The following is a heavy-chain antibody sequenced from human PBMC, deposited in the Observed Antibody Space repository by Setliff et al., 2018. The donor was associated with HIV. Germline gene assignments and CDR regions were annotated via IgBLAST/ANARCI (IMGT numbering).Heavy chain of an antibody. Sequence: ASVKVSCKASGYSFSRFSINWVRQAPGQGLEWMGWINTNSWIPTYAQGFTGRFVFSLDTTVRTAYLEISDLRADDTGVYYCARDSSESFDFSGGDFHYMDVLGKGTTVTVSS. CDR1: GYSFSRFS. CDR2: INTNSWIP. CDR3: ARDSSESFDFSGGDFHYMDV. J-gene: IGHJ6*03. V-gene: IGHV7-4-1*02. D-gene: IGHD3-3*01.